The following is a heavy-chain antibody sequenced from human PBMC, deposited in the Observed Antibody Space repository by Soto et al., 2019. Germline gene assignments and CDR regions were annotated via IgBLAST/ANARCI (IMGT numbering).Heavy chain of an antibody. D-gene: IGHD3-10*01. CDR2: ISSNGGST. V-gene: IGHV3-64*01. J-gene: IGHJ3*02. CDR1: GFTFSSYA. CDR3: ARDRRATDITMVHDAFDI. Sequence: GGSLRLSCAASGFTFSSYAMHWVRQAPGKGLEYVSAISSNGGSTYYANSVKGRFTISRDNSKNTLYLQMGSLRAEDMAVYYCARDRRATDITMVHDAFDIWGQGTMVTVSS.